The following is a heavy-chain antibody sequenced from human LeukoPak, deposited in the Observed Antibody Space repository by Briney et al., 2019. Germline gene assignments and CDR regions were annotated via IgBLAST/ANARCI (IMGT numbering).Heavy chain of an antibody. CDR1: GFTFSSYG. CDR3: AREVGAIDY. Sequence: PGRSLRLSCAASGFTFSSYGMHWVRQAPGKGLEWVSYISSSSTTIYYADSVKGRFTISRDNAKNSLYLQMNSLRAEDTAVYYCAREVGAIDYWGQGTLVTVSS. J-gene: IGHJ4*02. CDR2: ISSSSTTI. D-gene: IGHD1-26*01. V-gene: IGHV3-48*04.